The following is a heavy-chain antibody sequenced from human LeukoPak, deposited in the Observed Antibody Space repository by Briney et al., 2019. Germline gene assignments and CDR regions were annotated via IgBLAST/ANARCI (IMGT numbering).Heavy chain of an antibody. CDR3: AKPVVPAARLFDF. J-gene: IGHJ4*02. D-gene: IGHD2-2*01. Sequence: PGGSLRLSCAASGFTFSSYGMHWVRQAPGKGLEWVAFIRYDGSNKYYADSVKGRFTISRDNSKNTLYLQMNSLRVEDAAAYYCAKPVVPAARLFDFWGQGTLVTVSS. V-gene: IGHV3-30*02. CDR2: IRYDGSNK. CDR1: GFTFSSYG.